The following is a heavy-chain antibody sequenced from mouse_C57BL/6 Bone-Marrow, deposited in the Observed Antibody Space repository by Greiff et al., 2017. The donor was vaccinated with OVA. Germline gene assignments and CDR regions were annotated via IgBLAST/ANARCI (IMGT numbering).Heavy chain of an antibody. V-gene: IGHV5-15*01. CDR1: GFTFSDYG. D-gene: IGHD6-1*01. Sequence: EVQWVESGGGLVQPGGSLKLSCAASGFTFSDYGMAWVRQAPRKGPEWVAFISNLAYSIYYADTVTGRFTISRENAKNTLYLEMSSLRSEDTAMYYCARLIAPYWYFDVWGTGTTVTVSS. J-gene: IGHJ1*03. CDR2: ISNLAYSI. CDR3: ARLIAPYWYFDV.